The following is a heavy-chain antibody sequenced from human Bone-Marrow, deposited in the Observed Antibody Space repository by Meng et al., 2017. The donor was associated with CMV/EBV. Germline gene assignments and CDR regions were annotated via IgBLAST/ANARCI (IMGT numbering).Heavy chain of an antibody. Sequence: SETLSLTCTVSGYSISSGYYWGWIRQPPGKGLEWIGSIYHSGSTYYNPSLKSRVTISVDTSKNQFSLKLSSVTAADTAVYYCARDQGYYYYYGMDVWGQGTTVTASS. J-gene: IGHJ6*02. CDR1: GYSISSGYY. CDR2: IYHSGST. CDR3: ARDQGYYYYYGMDV. V-gene: IGHV4-38-2*02.